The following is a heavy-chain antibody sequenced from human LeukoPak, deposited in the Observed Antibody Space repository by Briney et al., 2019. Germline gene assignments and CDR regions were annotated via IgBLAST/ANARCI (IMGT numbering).Heavy chain of an antibody. V-gene: IGHV4-59*08. D-gene: IGHD6-19*01. CDR3: ARRTGIAVAGGYYYGMDV. J-gene: IGHJ6*02. Sequence: SETLSLTCTVSGGSISSYYWSWIRQPPGKGLEWIGYIYYSGSTNYNPSLKSRVTISVDTSKNQFSLTLSSVTAADTAVYYCARRTGIAVAGGYYYGMDVWGQGTTVTVSS. CDR1: GGSISSYY. CDR2: IYYSGST.